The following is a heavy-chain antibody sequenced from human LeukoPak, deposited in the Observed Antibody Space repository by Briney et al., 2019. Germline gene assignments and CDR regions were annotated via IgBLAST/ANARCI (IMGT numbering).Heavy chain of an antibody. D-gene: IGHD2/OR15-2a*01. V-gene: IGHV1-8*01. CDR2: MNPNSGNT. CDR3: ARGEASNTYYMDG. Sequence: GASVTVSFKASGYTFTIYDINWVRQATGQGLEWMGWMNPNSGNTGYAQKFQGRVTITRNTSISTAYMELSSLRSEDTAVYYCARGEASNTYYMDGWGKGTTVTISS. CDR1: GYTFTIYD. J-gene: IGHJ6*03.